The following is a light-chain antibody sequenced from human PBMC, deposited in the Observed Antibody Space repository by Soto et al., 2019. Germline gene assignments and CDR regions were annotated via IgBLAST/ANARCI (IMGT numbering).Light chain of an antibody. CDR2: KAS. CDR3: QQYYSYWT. Sequence: DIQMTQSPSTLSASVGDRVTITCRASQSISSWLAWYQHKPAKAPKLLIHKASSLESGVPSRFSGSGSGKEFTLTVSSLQPDDFATYYCQQYYSYWTFGQGTKVEI. CDR1: QSISSW. V-gene: IGKV1-5*03. J-gene: IGKJ1*01.